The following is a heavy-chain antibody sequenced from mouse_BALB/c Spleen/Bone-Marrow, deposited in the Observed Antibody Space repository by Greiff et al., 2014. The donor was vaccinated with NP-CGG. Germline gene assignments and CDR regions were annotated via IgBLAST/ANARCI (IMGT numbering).Heavy chain of an antibody. J-gene: IGHJ4*01. V-gene: IGHV3-1*02. CDR2: IHYSGIT. CDR1: GYSITSYYS. CDR3: ARFAGTPYTMDY. D-gene: IGHD4-1*01. Sequence: VQLQQPGPDLVKPSQSLSLTCTVTGYSITSYYSWYWIRQFPGNKLEWMGYIHYSGITVYNPSLKSRISITRDTSNNQFFLQLNSVTTEDTATYYCARFAGTPYTMDYWGQGTSVTVSS.